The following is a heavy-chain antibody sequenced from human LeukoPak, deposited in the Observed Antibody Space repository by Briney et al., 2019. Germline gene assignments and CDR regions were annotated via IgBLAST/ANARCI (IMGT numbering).Heavy chain of an antibody. CDR3: TRALGCPYYAMDV. J-gene: IGHJ6*02. CDR2: INAGNGNT. V-gene: IGHV1-3*01. CDR1: GYTFTAYV. D-gene: IGHD2-15*01. Sequence: ASVKVSCKASGYTFTAYVMHWVRQAPGQRLEWMGWINAGNGNTKYSQEFQGRVTTTRDTFANTIYMELSSLRSEDTAVYYCTRALGCPYYAMDVWGQGTTVTVSS.